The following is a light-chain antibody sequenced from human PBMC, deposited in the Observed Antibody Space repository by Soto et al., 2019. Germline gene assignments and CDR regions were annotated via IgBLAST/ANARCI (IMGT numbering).Light chain of an antibody. CDR2: WAS. Sequence: DIVMTQSPDSLAVSLGERATINCKSSQSILYSSNNKNYLAWYQQKPGQPPKLLIYWASTRQSGVPDRFSGSGSGTDSTLTISSLRAEDVAIYYCQQYYSSLYTFGQGTRLEIK. CDR3: QQYYSSLYT. V-gene: IGKV4-1*01. J-gene: IGKJ2*01. CDR1: QSILYSSNNKNY.